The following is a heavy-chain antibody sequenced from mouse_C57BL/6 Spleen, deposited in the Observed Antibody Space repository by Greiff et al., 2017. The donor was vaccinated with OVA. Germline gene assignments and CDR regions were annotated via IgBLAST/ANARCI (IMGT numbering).Heavy chain of an antibody. CDR3: AREEEVYYYGSRYLDV. CDR2: ISSGGSYT. Sequence: EVMLVESGGDLVKPGGSLKLSCAASGFTFSSYGMSWVRQTPDKRLEWVATISSGGSYTYYPDSVKGRFTISRDNAKNTLYLQMSSLKSEETAMYYCAREEEVYYYGSRYLDVWGTGTTVTVSS. V-gene: IGHV5-6*01. J-gene: IGHJ1*03. D-gene: IGHD1-1*01. CDR1: GFTFSSYG.